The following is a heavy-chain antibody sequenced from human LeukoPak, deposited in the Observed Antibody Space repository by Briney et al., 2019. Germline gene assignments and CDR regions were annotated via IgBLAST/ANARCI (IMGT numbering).Heavy chain of an antibody. D-gene: IGHD3-9*01. CDR1: GYSFTNYW. CDR2: IYPGDSDT. Sequence: GESLKISCKGSGYSFTNYWIGWVRQMPGKGLEWMGIIYPGDSDTRYSPSFQGQVTISADKSITTAYLQWSSLKASDTAMYYCARRGDILTGFYKENNWGRGTLVTVSS. J-gene: IGHJ4*02. V-gene: IGHV5-51*01. CDR3: ARRGDILTGFYKENN.